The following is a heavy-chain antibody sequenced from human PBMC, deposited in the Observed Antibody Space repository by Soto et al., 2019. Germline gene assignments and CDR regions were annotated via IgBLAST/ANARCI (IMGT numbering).Heavy chain of an antibody. CDR3: ARDLYYYDFWSGYFNYYYYGMDV. CDR1: GYTFTSYY. V-gene: IGHV1-46*01. J-gene: IGHJ6*02. Sequence: QVQLVQSGAEVKKPGASVKVSCKASGYTFTSYYMHWVRQAPGQGLEWMGIINPSGGSTSYAQKFKGRVTMTRDTSTSTVYMELSSLRSEDTAVYYCARDLYYYDFWSGYFNYYYYGMDVWGQGTTVTVSS. CDR2: INPSGGST. D-gene: IGHD3-3*01.